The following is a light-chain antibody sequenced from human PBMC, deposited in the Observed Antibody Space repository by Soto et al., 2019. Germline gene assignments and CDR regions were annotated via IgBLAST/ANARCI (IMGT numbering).Light chain of an antibody. J-gene: IGKJ1*01. CDR3: QQYNDWSRT. CDR1: QSVSSD. V-gene: IGKV3-15*01. CDR2: GAS. Sequence: DIVLTQTPATLSQSPGERVTLSFRAIQSVSSDLAWYQQKPGQAPRLLIYGASTRDTGIPARFSGSGSGTEFTLTISSLQSEDFAVYYCQQYNDWSRTFGQGTKVDIK.